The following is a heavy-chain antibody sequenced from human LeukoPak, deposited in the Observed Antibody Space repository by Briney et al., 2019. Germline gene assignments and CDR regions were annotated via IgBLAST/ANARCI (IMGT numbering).Heavy chain of an antibody. CDR2: ISWNSGSI. V-gene: IGHV3-9*01. D-gene: IGHD3-22*01. CDR1: GFTFDDYA. CDR3: AKDLNDYDNSGSASQVFDY. J-gene: IGHJ4*02. Sequence: PGRSLRLSCAASGFTFDDYAMHWVRQAPGKGLEWVSGISWNSGSIGYADSVKGRFTISRDNAKNSLYLQMNSLRAEDTALYYCAKDLNDYDNSGSASQVFDYWGQGTLVTVSS.